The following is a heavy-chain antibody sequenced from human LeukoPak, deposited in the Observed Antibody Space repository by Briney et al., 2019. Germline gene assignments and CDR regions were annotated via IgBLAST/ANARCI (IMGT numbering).Heavy chain of an antibody. CDR3: ARGDFWSGDYTDAFDV. J-gene: IGHJ3*01. Sequence: GGSLRLSCAASGFTFSNYWMSWVRQAPGKGLDWVANIKPDGSEKYYVDSVKGRFSISRDNVRNALYLQMNSLRAGDTALYYCARGDFWSGDYTDAFDVWGQGTMVTVSS. D-gene: IGHD3-3*01. CDR1: GFTFSNYW. V-gene: IGHV3-7*04. CDR2: IKPDGSEK.